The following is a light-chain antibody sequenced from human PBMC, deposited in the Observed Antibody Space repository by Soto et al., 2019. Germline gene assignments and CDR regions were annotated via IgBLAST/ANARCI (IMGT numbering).Light chain of an antibody. Sequence: IVLTKSLGTLSLSPGEGATLSCRASQSVSSSYLAWYQQKPGQAPRLLIYGASSRATGIPDRFSGSGSGTDFTLTINRLEPEDFALYYCQQYGSSPPTFGQGTKVDIK. CDR3: QQYGSSPPT. CDR2: GAS. CDR1: QSVSSSY. J-gene: IGKJ1*01. V-gene: IGKV3-20*01.